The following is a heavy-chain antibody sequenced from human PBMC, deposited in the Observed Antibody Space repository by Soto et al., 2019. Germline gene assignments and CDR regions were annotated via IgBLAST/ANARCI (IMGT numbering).Heavy chain of an antibody. CDR2: IIPILGIV. CDR3: ARGESTSWYLY. J-gene: IGHJ4*02. Sequence: SVKVSCKASGGTFSSYTISWVRQAPGQGLEWMGRIIPILGIVNYAQKFQGRVTITADKSTSTAYMELSSLRSEDTAVYYCARGESTSWYLYWGQGTLVTVSS. D-gene: IGHD6-13*01. CDR1: GGTFSSYT. V-gene: IGHV1-69*02.